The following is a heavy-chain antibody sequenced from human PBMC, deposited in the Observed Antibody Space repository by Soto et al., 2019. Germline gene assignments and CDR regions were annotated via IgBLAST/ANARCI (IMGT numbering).Heavy chain of an antibody. Sequence: HPGGSLRLSCAASGFTFSSYEMSWVRQAPGKGLEWVSYISSSGGVAFYADSAKGRFTISRDNAYNSLYRQMNSLTAEDTAVYYCVSQAPTVVKTARAYDFWGQGTMVTVSS. CDR1: GFTFSSYE. CDR2: ISSSGGVA. D-gene: IGHD2-21*02. V-gene: IGHV3-48*03. CDR3: VSQAPTVVKTARAYDF. J-gene: IGHJ3*01.